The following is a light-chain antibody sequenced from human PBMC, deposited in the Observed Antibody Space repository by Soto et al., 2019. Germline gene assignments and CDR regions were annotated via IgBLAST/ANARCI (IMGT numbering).Light chain of an antibody. Sequence: DIQLTPSPSFLSASVGDRVTITCRASQGIRSYLAWYQQKPGRAPKLLMYIASTLQTGVPSRFSGSGSGTEFTLTITSLQPEDFATYYCHQVYTYPRTFGQGTKVDIK. CDR2: IAS. J-gene: IGKJ1*01. V-gene: IGKV1-9*01. CDR3: HQVYTYPRT. CDR1: QGIRSY.